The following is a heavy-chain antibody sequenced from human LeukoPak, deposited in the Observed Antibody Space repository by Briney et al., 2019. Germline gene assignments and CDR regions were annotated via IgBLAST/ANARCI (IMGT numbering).Heavy chain of an antibody. CDR1: GFTFSNYW. J-gene: IGHJ6*03. V-gene: IGHV3-7*01. CDR2: IKQDGSEK. CDR3: ASAKSYYMDV. Sequence: GGSLRLSCVVSGFTFSNYWMSWVRQAPGKGPEWVASIKQDGSEKDYVDSVKGRFTISRDNAKNSLYLQMNSLRAEDTAVYYCASAKSYYMDVWGKGTTVTVSS. D-gene: IGHD5-18*01.